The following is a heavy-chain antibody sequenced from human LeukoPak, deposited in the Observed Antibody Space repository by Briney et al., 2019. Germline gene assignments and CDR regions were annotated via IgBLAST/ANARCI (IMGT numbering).Heavy chain of an antibody. D-gene: IGHD3-3*01. Sequence: ASVTVSCKASGGTFSSYAISWVRQAPGQGLEWMGRIIPILGIANYAQKFQGRVTITADKSTSTAYMELSSLRSEDTAVYYCARVGTIFAVFDPWGQGTLVTVSS. V-gene: IGHV1-69*10. CDR3: ARVGTIFAVFDP. J-gene: IGHJ5*02. CDR2: IIPILGIA. CDR1: GGTFSSYA.